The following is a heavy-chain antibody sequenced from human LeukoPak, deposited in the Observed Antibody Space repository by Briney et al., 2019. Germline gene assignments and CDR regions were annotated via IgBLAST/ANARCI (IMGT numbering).Heavy chain of an antibody. Sequence: PGGSLRLSCTASGFTFGEYAMSWVRQAPGKGLEWVGFIRSKAYGGTTEYAASVKGRFTISRDDSKSIAYLQMNSLKTEDTAVYYCARVYYYDSSGEYYFDYWGQGTLVTVSS. CDR3: ARVYYYDSSGEYYFDY. CDR1: GFTFGEYA. D-gene: IGHD3-22*01. V-gene: IGHV3-49*04. CDR2: IRSKAYGGTT. J-gene: IGHJ4*02.